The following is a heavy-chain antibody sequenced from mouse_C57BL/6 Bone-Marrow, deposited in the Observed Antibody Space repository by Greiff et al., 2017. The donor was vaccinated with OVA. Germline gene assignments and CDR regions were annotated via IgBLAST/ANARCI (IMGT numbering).Heavy chain of an antibody. CDR1: GFTFRSYG. CDR3: ARHEDDGSSPAWFAY. J-gene: IGHJ3*01. Sequence: EVKLMESGGDLVKPGGSLKLSCAASGFTFRSYGMSWVRQTPDKRLEWVATISSGGSYTYSPDSVKGRFTLSRDNAKNPLYLQMSSLKSEDTAREYGARHEDDGSSPAWFAYWGKGTLVTVSA. V-gene: IGHV5-6*01. D-gene: IGHD1-1*01. CDR2: ISSGGSYT.